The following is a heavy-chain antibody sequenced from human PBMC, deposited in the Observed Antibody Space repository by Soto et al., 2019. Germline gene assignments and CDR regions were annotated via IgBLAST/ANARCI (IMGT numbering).Heavy chain of an antibody. V-gene: IGHV3-33*01. D-gene: IGHD2-15*01. CDR2: IWYDGSNK. Sequence: QVQLVESGGGVVQPGRSLRLSCAASGFTFSSYGMHWVRQAPGKVLEWVAVIWYDGSNKYYADSVKGRFTISRDNSKNTLYLQMNSLRAEDTAVYYCARDLAGRYCSGGSCYPGEFDYWGQGTLVTVSS. CDR3: ARDLAGRYCSGGSCYPGEFDY. J-gene: IGHJ4*02. CDR1: GFTFSSYG.